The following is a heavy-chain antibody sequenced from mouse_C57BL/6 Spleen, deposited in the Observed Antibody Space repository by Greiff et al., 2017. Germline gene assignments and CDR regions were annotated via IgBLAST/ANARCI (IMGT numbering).Heavy chain of an antibody. V-gene: IGHV14-1*01. Sequence: EVKLMESGAELVRPGASVKLSCTASGFNIKDYYMHWVKQRPEQGLEWIGRIDPEDGDTEYAPKFQGKATMTADTSSNTAYLQLSSLTSEDTAVYYCTSYYGSSSAWFAYWGQGTLVTVSA. CDR1: GFNIKDYY. CDR3: TSYYGSSSAWFAY. J-gene: IGHJ3*01. D-gene: IGHD1-1*01. CDR2: IDPEDGDT.